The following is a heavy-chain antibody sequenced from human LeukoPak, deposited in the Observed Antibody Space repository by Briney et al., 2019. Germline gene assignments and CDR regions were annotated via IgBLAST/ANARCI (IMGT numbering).Heavy chain of an antibody. CDR3: ARDKGTSYLSSFDY. V-gene: IGHV5-51*01. D-gene: IGHD6-6*01. CDR2: IYPGDSDT. CDR1: GYSFTNYW. Sequence: GESLKISCKGSGYSFTNYWIGWVRQMPGKGLEWMGIIYPGDSDTRYSPSFQGQVTISADKSISTAYLQWSSLRAADTAVYYCARDKGTSYLSSFDYWGQGTLVTVSS. J-gene: IGHJ4*02.